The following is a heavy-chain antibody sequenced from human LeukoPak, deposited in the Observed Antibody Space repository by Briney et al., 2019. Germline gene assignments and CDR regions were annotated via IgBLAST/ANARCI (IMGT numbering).Heavy chain of an antibody. V-gene: IGHV4-59*08. CDR2: IYYSGST. D-gene: IGHD3-22*01. CDR1: GGSISSYY. J-gene: IGHJ3*02. CDR3: ARKIVVVHAFHI. Sequence: SETLSLTFTVSGGSISSYYRSWIRQPPGKGLEWIGYIYYSGSTNYNPSLKSRVTISVDTSKNQFSLKLSSVTAADTAVYYCARKIVVVHAFHICGQGTMVTVSS.